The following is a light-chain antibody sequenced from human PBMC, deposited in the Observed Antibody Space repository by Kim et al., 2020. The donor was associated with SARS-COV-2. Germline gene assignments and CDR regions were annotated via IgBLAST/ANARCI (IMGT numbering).Light chain of an antibody. V-gene: IGLV3-21*03. CDR2: DDR. J-gene: IGLJ3*02. CDR3: QVWDSYTDHVV. Sequence: SYELTQPPSVSVAPGKTAIITCGGNDIEGKSVHWYQQRPGQAPVLVVSDDRDRPSGIPERFSGSNSGNTATLTLSNVEAGDEADYYCQVWDSYTDHVVFG. CDR1: DIEGKS.